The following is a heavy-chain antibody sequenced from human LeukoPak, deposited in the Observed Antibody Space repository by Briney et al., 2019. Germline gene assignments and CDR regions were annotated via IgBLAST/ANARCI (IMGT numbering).Heavy chain of an antibody. Sequence: PSETLSLTCTVSGGSISSYYWSWIRQPPGKGLDWIGYIYYSGSINYNPSLKSRVTISVDTSKNQFSLKLSSVTAADTAVYYCARDVSGWPPAPHFDYWGQGTLVTVSS. D-gene: IGHD6-19*01. CDR3: ARDVSGWPPAPHFDY. CDR1: GGSISSYY. CDR2: IYYSGSI. J-gene: IGHJ4*02. V-gene: IGHV4-59*01.